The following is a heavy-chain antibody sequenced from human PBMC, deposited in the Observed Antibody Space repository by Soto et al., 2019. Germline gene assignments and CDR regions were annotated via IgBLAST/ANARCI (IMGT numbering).Heavy chain of an antibody. V-gene: IGHV3-21*01. CDR2: ISSSSSYI. Sequence: GGSLKISCAASGFTFSSYSMNWVRQAPGKGLEWVSSISSSSSYIYYADSVKGRFTISRDNAKNSLYLQMNSLRAEDTAVYYCARTDWGSGGSDYWGQGTLVTVSS. CDR3: ARTDWGSGGSDY. D-gene: IGHD7-27*01. CDR1: GFTFSSYS. J-gene: IGHJ4*02.